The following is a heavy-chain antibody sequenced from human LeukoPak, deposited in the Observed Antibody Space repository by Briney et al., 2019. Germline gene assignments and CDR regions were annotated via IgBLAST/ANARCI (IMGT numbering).Heavy chain of an antibody. D-gene: IGHD6-6*01. CDR3: ARDSSSYYLDY. V-gene: IGHV3-30-3*01. Sequence: GGSLRLSCAASGFTFSSYAMHWVRQAPGKGLEWVAVISYDGSNKYYADSVKGRFTISRDNSKNTLYLQMDSLRAEDTAVYYCARDSSSYYLDYWGQGTLVTVSS. J-gene: IGHJ4*02. CDR2: ISYDGSNK. CDR1: GFTFSSYA.